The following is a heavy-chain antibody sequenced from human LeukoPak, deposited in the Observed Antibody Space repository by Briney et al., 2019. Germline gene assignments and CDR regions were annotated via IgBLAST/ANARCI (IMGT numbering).Heavy chain of an antibody. V-gene: IGHV3-48*01. D-gene: IGHD2-8*01. CDR3: ARGVYCTNGVCFPFDY. Sequence: PGRSLRLSCAASGFTFSSYSMNWVRQAPGKGLEWVSYISSSSSTIYYADSVKGRFTISRDNAKNSLYLQMNSLRAEDTAVYYCARGVYCTNGVCFPFDYWGQGTLVTVSS. J-gene: IGHJ4*02. CDR2: ISSSSSTI. CDR1: GFTFSSYS.